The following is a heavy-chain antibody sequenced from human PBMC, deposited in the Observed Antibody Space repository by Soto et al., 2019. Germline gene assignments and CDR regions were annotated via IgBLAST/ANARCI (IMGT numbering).Heavy chain of an antibody. Sequence: ASVKVSCKASGYTFTGYYMHWVRQAPGQGLEWMGWINPNSGGTNYAQKFQGWVTMTRDRSISTAYMELSRLRSDDTAVYYCAREGFGYYDSSGFYGMDVWGQGTTVTVSS. V-gene: IGHV1-2*04. D-gene: IGHD3-22*01. CDR3: AREGFGYYDSSGFYGMDV. CDR1: GYTFTGYY. CDR2: INPNSGGT. J-gene: IGHJ6*02.